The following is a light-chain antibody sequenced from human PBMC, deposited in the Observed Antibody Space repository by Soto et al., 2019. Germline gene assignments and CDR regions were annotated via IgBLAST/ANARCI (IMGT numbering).Light chain of an antibody. CDR3: SSYSHSPPSYV. CDR2: HVT. V-gene: IGLV2-14*03. Sequence: QSALTQPASVSGSPGQSITISCTGSSVDVGDYNSVSWYQQHPGKAPKVMIYHVTIRASGVSNRFSGSKSGNTASLTFFGLQAEDEADYYCSSYSHSPPSYVFGTGTKVTVL. CDR1: SVDVGDYNS. J-gene: IGLJ1*01.